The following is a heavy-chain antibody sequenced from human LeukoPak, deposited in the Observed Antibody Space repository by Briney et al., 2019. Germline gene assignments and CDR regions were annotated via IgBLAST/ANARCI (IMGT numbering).Heavy chain of an antibody. Sequence: SETLSLTCTVSGGSISSYYWSWIRQPPGKGLEWIGYIYYSGSTNYNPSLKSRVTISVDTSKNQFSLKLTSVTAADTAVYYCARARGYSYASDYWGQGTLVTVSS. J-gene: IGHJ4*02. CDR3: ARARGYSYASDY. D-gene: IGHD5-18*01. V-gene: IGHV4-59*12. CDR2: IYYSGST. CDR1: GGSISSYY.